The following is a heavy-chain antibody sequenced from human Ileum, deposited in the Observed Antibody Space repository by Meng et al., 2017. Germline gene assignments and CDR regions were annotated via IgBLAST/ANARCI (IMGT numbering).Heavy chain of an antibody. Sequence: EGHLVESGGGLFEPGGYLRLSCAGSGFTFTGTWMHWVRKAPGKGLAWVARINGDGGYTEYADSVRARFTISRDNAKNTLYLQMNSLRAEDTAVYFCAKDWGGVGALDYWGQGSLVTVSS. CDR3: AKDWGGVGALDY. CDR1: GFTFTGTW. V-gene: IGHV3-74*03. CDR2: INGDGGYT. J-gene: IGHJ4*02. D-gene: IGHD1-26*01.